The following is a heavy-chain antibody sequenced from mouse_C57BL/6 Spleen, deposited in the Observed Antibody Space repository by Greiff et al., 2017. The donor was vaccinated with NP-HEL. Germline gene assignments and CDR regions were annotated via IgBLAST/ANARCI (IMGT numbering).Heavy chain of an antibody. J-gene: IGHJ4*01. V-gene: IGHV1-47*01. D-gene: IGHD2-2*01. CDR2: FHPYNDDT. CDR3: ARNGYDGYYYAMDY. Sequence: VQLVESGAELVKPGASVQMSCKASGYTFTTYPIEWMKQNHGKSLEWIGNFHPYNDDTKYNEKFKGKATLTVEKSSSTVYLELSRLTSDDSAVYYCARNGYDGYYYAMDYWGQGTSVTVAS. CDR1: GYTFTTYP.